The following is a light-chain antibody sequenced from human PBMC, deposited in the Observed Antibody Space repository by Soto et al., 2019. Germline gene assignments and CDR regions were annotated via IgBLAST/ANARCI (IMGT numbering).Light chain of an antibody. CDR3: SSYRGSSTVV. CDR1: SSDVGGYNY. J-gene: IGLJ2*01. V-gene: IGLV2-14*01. Sequence: QSALTQPASVSGSPGQSITISCTGTSSDVGGYNYVSWYQQHPGKAPKLIIYGVSNRPSGVSSRFSGSKSGNTASLTISGLQAEDEADYYCSSYRGSSTVVFGGGTKVTVL. CDR2: GVS.